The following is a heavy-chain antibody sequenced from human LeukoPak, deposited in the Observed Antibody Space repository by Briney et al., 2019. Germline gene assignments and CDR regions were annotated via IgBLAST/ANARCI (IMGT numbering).Heavy chain of an antibody. Sequence: GGSLRLSCAASGFTFSNYWISWVRQAAGKGLEWVANIQEDGSGKYYVDSVRGRFTISRDNAKNSLYLQMSSLRVEDTAVYYCARSSPAIGVGLWGQGTLVTVSS. V-gene: IGHV3-7*03. CDR2: IQEDGSGK. CDR1: GFTFSNYW. J-gene: IGHJ4*02. D-gene: IGHD3-3*01. CDR3: ARSSPAIGVGL.